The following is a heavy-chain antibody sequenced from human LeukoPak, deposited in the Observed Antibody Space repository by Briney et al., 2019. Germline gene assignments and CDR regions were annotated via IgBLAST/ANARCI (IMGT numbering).Heavy chain of an antibody. CDR2: IYGGGST. Sequence: GGSLRLSCAASGFTVSSNYMSWVRQAPGKGLEWVSVIYGGGSTYYADSVKGRFTISRDNSKNTLYLQMNSLRAEDTAVYYCARSIAVAETYWFDPWGQGTLVTVPS. CDR1: GFTVSSNY. D-gene: IGHD6-19*01. CDR3: ARSIAVAETYWFDP. J-gene: IGHJ5*02. V-gene: IGHV3-53*01.